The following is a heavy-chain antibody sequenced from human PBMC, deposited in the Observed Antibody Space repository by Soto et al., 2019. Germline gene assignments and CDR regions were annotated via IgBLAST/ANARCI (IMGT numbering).Heavy chain of an antibody. D-gene: IGHD6-13*01. J-gene: IGHJ5*02. CDR2: IYYSGST. CDR3: ARQNSYSSSWFDP. V-gene: IGHV4-59*08. CDR1: GGSISSYY. Sequence: QVQLQESGPGLVKPSETLSLTCTVSGGSISSYYWSWIRQPPGKGLEWIGYIYYSGSTNYNPSLKSRATISVDTSKNQFSLKLSSVTAADTAVYYCARQNSYSSSWFDPWGQGTLVTVSS.